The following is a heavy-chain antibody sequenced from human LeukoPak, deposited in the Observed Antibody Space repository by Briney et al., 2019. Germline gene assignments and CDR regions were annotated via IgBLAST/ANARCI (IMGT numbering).Heavy chain of an antibody. D-gene: IGHD3-16*01. V-gene: IGHV1-18*01. Sequence: GASVKVSCKASGYTFTSYGISWVRQAPGQGLEWMGWISAYNGNTNYAQKLQGRVTMTTDTSTSTAYMELRSLRSDGTAVYYCARVVGGAYYYYCYMDVWGKGTTVTVSS. CDR1: GYTFTSYG. CDR2: ISAYNGNT. CDR3: ARVVGGAYYYYCYMDV. J-gene: IGHJ6*03.